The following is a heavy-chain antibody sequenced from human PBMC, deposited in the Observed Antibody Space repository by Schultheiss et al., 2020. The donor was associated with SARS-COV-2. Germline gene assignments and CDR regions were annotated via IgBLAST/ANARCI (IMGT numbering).Heavy chain of an antibody. Sequence: KISCKASGGTFSSYAISWVRQAPGQGLEWMGGIIPIFGTANYAQKFQGRVTITADESTSTAYMELSSLRSEDTAVYYCARGPVHYYGSGYYYGMDVWGQGTTVTVSS. CDR3: ARGPVHYYGSGYYYGMDV. D-gene: IGHD3-10*01. CDR1: GGTFSSYA. V-gene: IGHV1-69*01. J-gene: IGHJ6*02. CDR2: IIPIFGTA.